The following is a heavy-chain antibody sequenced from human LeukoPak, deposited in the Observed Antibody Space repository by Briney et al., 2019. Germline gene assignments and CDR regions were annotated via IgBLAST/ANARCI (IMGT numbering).Heavy chain of an antibody. V-gene: IGHV1-58*01. CDR1: GFTFTSSA. Sequence: GTSVKVSCKASGFTFTSSAVQWVRQACGQRLEWIGWIVVGSGNTNYAQKFQERVTITRDMSTSTAYMELSSLRSEDTAVYYCAARKYQLQSGWFDPWGQGTLVTVSS. D-gene: IGHD2-2*01. CDR3: AARKYQLQSGWFDP. CDR2: IVVGSGNT. J-gene: IGHJ5*02.